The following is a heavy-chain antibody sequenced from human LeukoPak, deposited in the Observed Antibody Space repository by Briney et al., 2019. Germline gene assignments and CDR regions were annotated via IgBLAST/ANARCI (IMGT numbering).Heavy chain of an antibody. CDR3: AKLTTGTVES. J-gene: IGHJ5*02. CDR2: INQVGSDK. V-gene: IGHV3-7*01. CDR1: GFTFSSYG. Sequence: PGGSLRLSCAASGFTFSSYGMHWVRQAPGKGLEWVGNINQVGSDKYYVDSLKGRFTISRDNAKNSLYLQINSLRAEDTAVYYCAKLTTGTVESWGQGTLVTVSS. D-gene: IGHD4-17*01.